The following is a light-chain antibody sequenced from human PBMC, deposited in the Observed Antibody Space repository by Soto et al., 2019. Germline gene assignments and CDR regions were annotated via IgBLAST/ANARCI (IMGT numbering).Light chain of an antibody. Sequence: QSALTQPASVSGSPGQSITISCTGTSSDVGSYNVVSWYQQYPGKAPKLMIYEGTKRPSGVSNRFTGSKSGNTASLTISGLQAEDEADYYCCSYAGRSTLVVFGGGTKVTVL. CDR3: CSYAGRSTLVV. CDR2: EGT. CDR1: SSDVGSYNV. J-gene: IGLJ2*01. V-gene: IGLV2-23*01.